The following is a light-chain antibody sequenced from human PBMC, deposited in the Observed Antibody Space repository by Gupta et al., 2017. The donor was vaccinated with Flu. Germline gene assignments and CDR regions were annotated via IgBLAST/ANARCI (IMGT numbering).Light chain of an antibody. J-gene: IGKJ3*01. Sequence: PATLSLSPGERATLSCGASQEIDDEVAWYQQKPGQAPRLLIYDASTRAAGGPDRFTGRGAGADFTLTIISLNPKDFAVYYCQRCREWPRAFGPGTKVDIK. CDR1: QEIDDE. CDR2: DAS. CDR3: QRCREWPRA. V-gene: IGKV3-11*01.